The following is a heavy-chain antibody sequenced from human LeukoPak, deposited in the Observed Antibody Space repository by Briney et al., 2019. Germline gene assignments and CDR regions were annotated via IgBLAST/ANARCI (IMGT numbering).Heavy chain of an antibody. CDR1: GFTFDDYA. CDR3: ARDARRPILHFDY. D-gene: IGHD2/OR15-2a*01. CDR2: ISWNSGSI. Sequence: GGSLRLSCAASGFTFDDYAMHWVRQAPGKGLEWVSGISWNSGSIGYADSVKGRFTISRDNAKNSLYLQVNSLRAEDTAVYYCARDARRPILHFDYWGQGTLVTVSS. J-gene: IGHJ4*02. V-gene: IGHV3-9*01.